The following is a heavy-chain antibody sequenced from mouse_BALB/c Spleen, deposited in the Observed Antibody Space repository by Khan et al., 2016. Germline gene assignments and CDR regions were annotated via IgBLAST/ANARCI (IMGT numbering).Heavy chain of an antibody. CDR2: INPDSSTI. Sequence: EVQLLESGGGLVQPGGSLKLSCAASGFDISRYWMSWVRQAPGQGLEWIGEINPDSSTITYTPSLKDKFIISRDNAKNTLYLQMSKVRSEDTALYYCARNDYYAMDFWGQGTSVTVSS. CDR3: ARNDYYAMDF. CDR1: GFDISRYW. V-gene: IGHV4-1*02. J-gene: IGHJ4*01.